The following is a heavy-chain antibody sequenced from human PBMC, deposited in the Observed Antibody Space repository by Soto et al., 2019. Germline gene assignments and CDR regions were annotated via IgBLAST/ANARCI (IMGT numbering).Heavy chain of an antibody. CDR3: ARTPDDYFSLDP. V-gene: IGHV1-18*01. CDR2: ISAYNGNT. Sequence: SVKVSCKASGYTFNSYGISWVRQAPGQGLEWMGWISAYNGNTNYAQKLQGRVTMTTDTSTSTAYMELRSLRSDDTAVYYCARTPDDYFSLDPWGQGTLVTVSS. CDR1: GYTFNSYG. D-gene: IGHD3-3*01. J-gene: IGHJ5*02.